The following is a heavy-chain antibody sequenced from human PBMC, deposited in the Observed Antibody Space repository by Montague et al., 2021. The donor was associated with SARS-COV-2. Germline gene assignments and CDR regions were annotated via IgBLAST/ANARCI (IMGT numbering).Heavy chain of an antibody. CDR3: ARQLIVFVPAAPGSPTHETYDYAMDV. Sequence: SLGLSCAASGFTFSSYAMHWARQAPGKGLEWVAVISYDGSDKYXXXSXXXRFXISRDNSKNTLYLQMNSLRAEDTAVYYCARQLIVFVPAAPGSPTHETYDYAMDVWGQGTTVTVSS. CDR1: GFTFSSYA. V-gene: IGHV3-30*04. J-gene: IGHJ6*02. CDR2: ISYDGSDK. D-gene: IGHD2-2*01.